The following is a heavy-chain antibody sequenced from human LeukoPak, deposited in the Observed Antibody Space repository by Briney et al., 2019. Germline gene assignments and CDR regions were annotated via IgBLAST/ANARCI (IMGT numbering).Heavy chain of an antibody. Sequence: GGSLRLSCAASGFTFSSYWMHWARQAPRKGLVWVPSINTDGSSTSYADSVKGLFTISRDNAKNTLYLQMNSLRAEDTAVYYCARDNILTGFYPNGLDYWGQGTLVTVSS. CDR2: INTDGSST. J-gene: IGHJ4*02. CDR1: GFTFSSYW. V-gene: IGHV3-74*01. CDR3: ARDNILTGFYPNGLDY. D-gene: IGHD3-9*01.